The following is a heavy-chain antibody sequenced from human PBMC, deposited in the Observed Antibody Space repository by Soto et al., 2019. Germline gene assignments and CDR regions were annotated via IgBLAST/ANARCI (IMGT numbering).Heavy chain of an antibody. D-gene: IGHD3-22*01. Sequence: ASVKVSCKASGYTFTSYGISWVRQAPGQGLEWMGWISAYNGNTDYAQKLQGRVTMTTDTSTSTAYMELRSLRSDDTAVYYCARDRVTMIVVAPEEAFDIWGQGTMVTVSS. V-gene: IGHV1-18*01. CDR2: ISAYNGNT. J-gene: IGHJ3*02. CDR3: ARDRVTMIVVAPEEAFDI. CDR1: GYTFTSYG.